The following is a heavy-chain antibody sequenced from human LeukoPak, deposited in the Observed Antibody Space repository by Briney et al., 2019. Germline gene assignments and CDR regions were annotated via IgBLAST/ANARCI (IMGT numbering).Heavy chain of an antibody. CDR1: GGSISSSSSY. CDR2: IYYSGST. Sequence: SETLSLTCTVSGGSISSSSSYWGWIRQPPGKGLEWIGGIYYSGSTYYNPSLKSRVTISVDTSKNQFSLKVISVTAADTAVYYCARWRTARTGFDYWGQGTLVTVSS. CDR3: ARWRTARTGFDY. V-gene: IGHV4-39*01. D-gene: IGHD3/OR15-3a*01. J-gene: IGHJ4*02.